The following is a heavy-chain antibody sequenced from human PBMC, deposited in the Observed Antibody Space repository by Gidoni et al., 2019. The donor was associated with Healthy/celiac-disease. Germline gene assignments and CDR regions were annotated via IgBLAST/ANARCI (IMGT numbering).Heavy chain of an antibody. CDR2: ISSSSSYI. CDR1: GFPFSSHS. CDR3: ARGACSGGSCYPKEYYYYYGMDV. J-gene: IGHJ6*02. D-gene: IGHD2-15*01. Sequence: EVQLVASGGGLVQPGGSLTLSCAASGFPFSSHSMNCVRQAPGKGLEWCSSISSSSSYIYYADSVKGRFTISRDNAKNSLYLQMNSLRAEDTAVYYCARGACSGGSCYPKEYYYYYGMDVWGQGTTVTVSS. V-gene: IGHV3-21*01.